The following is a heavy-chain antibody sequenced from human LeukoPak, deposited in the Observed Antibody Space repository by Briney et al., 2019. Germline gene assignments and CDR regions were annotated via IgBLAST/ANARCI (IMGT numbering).Heavy chain of an antibody. CDR3: ATTVRLAGQGYFDY. V-gene: IGHV3-7*01. CDR2: IKQDGSEE. D-gene: IGHD6-19*01. CDR1: GFTFSRYW. Sequence: GGSLRLSCATSGFTFSRYWMSWVRQIPGKGLEWVASIKQDGSEEKFADSVKGRFTIYRDNAKNSVDLQMDSLGAEDTAVYFCATTVRLAGQGYFDYWGQGTLVTVSS. J-gene: IGHJ4*02.